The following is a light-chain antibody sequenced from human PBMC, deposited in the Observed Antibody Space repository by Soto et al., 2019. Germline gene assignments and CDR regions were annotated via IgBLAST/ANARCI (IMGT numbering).Light chain of an antibody. Sequence: QSVLTQPASVSGSPGQSISVSCTGSSGDVGSYTYVSWYQQHPGKAPKLIIYEVNKRPSGVSDRFSGSKSGNTASLTISGLHAEDEADYYCSSYTITSTLVIFGGGTKVTVL. CDR3: SSYTITSTLVI. CDR2: EVN. J-gene: IGLJ2*01. CDR1: SGDVGSYTY. V-gene: IGLV2-14*01.